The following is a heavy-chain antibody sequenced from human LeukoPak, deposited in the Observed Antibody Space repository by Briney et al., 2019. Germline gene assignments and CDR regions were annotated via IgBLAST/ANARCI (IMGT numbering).Heavy chain of an antibody. V-gene: IGHV3-48*01. D-gene: IGHD4-17*01. J-gene: IGHJ5*02. CDR2: ISSSSSTI. Sequence: GGSLRLSCAASGFTFSIYSMNWVRQAPGKGLEWVSYISSSSSTIYYADSVKGRFTISRDNAKNSLYLQMNSLRAEDTAVYYCARDFVDTQWGDYGDYGISWGQGTLVTVSS. CDR3: ARDFVDTQWGDYGDYGIS. CDR1: GFTFSIYS.